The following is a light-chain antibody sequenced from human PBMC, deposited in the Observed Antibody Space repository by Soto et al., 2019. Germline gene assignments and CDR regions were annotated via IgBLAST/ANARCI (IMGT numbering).Light chain of an antibody. CDR2: EVS. CDR3: SLYTSTSTFV. CDR1: SDNIGRYKY. J-gene: IGLJ1*01. V-gene: IGLV2-14*01. Sequence: QSALTQPASVSGSPGQSITISCTGSSDNIGRYKYVSWYQQHPGKAPKFIIYEVSNRPSGVSNRFSGSKSGNTASLTISGLHAEDDADYYCSLYTSTSTFVFGTGTKLTVL.